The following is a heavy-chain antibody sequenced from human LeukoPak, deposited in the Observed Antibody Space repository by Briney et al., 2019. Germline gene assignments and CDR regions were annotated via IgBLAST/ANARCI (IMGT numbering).Heavy chain of an antibody. V-gene: IGHV4-4*07. CDR2: IYTSGST. J-gene: IGHJ4*02. CDR3: ARDRYYYDSSGYYQLDY. Sequence: SETLSLTCTVSGISISSYYWSWIRQPAGKGLEWIGRIYTSGSTNYNPSLKSRVTMSVDTSKNQLSLKLSSVTAADTAVYYCARDRYYYDSSGYYQLDYWGQGTLVTVSS. D-gene: IGHD3-22*01. CDR1: GISISSYY.